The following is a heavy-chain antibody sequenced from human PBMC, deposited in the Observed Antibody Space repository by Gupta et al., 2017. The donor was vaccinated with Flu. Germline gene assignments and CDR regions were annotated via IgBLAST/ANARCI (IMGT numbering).Heavy chain of an antibody. CDR1: GFTFAVYV. CDR3: AKGGIQLWLADLVDY. CDR2: ISWNSGSI. Sequence: EVQLVESGGALVQPGRSLRFSCAASGFTFAVYVMQWVRKAPGKGLEWVSGISWNSGSIGYADSVKGRFTIARDNAKNSLYLQMNSLRAEDTALYYCAKGGIQLWLADLVDYWGQGTLVTVSS. J-gene: IGHJ4*02. D-gene: IGHD5-18*01. V-gene: IGHV3-9*01.